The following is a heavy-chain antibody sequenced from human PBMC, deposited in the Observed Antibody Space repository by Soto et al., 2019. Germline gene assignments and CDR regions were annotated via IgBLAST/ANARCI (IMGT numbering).Heavy chain of an antibody. D-gene: IGHD2-21*02. CDR2: IKSKTDGGTT. CDR3: TTSSSVTDYFDY. J-gene: IGHJ4*02. V-gene: IGHV3-15*07. CDR1: GLTFTNAL. Sequence: GGSLKLSCAASGLTFTNALMNWVRQAPGKGLEWVGRIKSKTDGGTTDYAAPVKGRFTISRDDSKNTLFLQMNSLKTEDTAVYYCTTSSSVTDYFDYWGQGTLVTISS.